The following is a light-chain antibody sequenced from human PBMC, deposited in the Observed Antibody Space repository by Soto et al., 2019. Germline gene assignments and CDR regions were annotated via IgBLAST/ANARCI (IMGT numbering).Light chain of an antibody. CDR1: SSDVGGYNY. CDR3: SSYTSSSKDV. CDR2: EVS. Sequence: HCVLNHAAYVYGSPRHSITISFTGTSSDVGGYNYVSWYQQHPGKAPKLMIYEVSNRPSGVSNRFSGSKSGNTASLTISGLQAEDEAAYYCSSYTSSSKDVFGTGTKVTVL. J-gene: IGLJ1*01. V-gene: IGLV2-14*01.